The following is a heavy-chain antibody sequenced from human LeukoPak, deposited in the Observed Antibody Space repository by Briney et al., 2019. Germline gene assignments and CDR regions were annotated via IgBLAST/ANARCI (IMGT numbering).Heavy chain of an antibody. V-gene: IGHV3-74*01. CDR1: GFTFSDYW. Sequence: GGSLRLSCAASGFTFSDYWMHWVRQGPGKGPEWLSRTSKDGSDTFYADAAKGRFTASRDNAKNTVYLQVTNVRPDETAVYYCARGGYSGSYYRFSWGQGTVVTVAS. J-gene: IGHJ4*02. CDR2: TSKDGSDT. D-gene: IGHD6-25*01. CDR3: ARGGYSGSYYRFS.